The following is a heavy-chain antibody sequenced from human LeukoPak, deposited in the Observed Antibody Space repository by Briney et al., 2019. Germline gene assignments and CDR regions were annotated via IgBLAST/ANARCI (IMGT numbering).Heavy chain of an antibody. Sequence: TGGSLRLSCAASGFTFSSYAMSWVRQAPGKGLEWVSAISGSGGSTYYADSVKGRFTISRDNSKNTLYLQMNSLRAEDTAVYYCAKVRSDITMIVDSFDYWGQGTLVTVSS. V-gene: IGHV3-23*01. J-gene: IGHJ4*02. CDR3: AKVRSDITMIVDSFDY. D-gene: IGHD3-22*01. CDR1: GFTFSSYA. CDR2: ISGSGGST.